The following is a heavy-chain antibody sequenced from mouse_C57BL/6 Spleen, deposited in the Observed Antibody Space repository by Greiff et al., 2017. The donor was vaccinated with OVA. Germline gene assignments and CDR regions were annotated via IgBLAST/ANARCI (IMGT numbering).Heavy chain of an antibody. Sequence: QVQLQQSGPELVKPGASVKISCKASGYAFSSSWMNWVKQRPGKGLEWIGRIYPGDGDTNYNGKVKGKATLTADKSSSTAYMQLSSLTSEDSAVYFCARYAYGSEGYFDYWGQGTTLTVSS. V-gene: IGHV1-82*01. CDR1: GYAFSSSW. CDR2: IYPGDGDT. CDR3: ARYAYGSEGYFDY. J-gene: IGHJ2*01. D-gene: IGHD1-1*01.